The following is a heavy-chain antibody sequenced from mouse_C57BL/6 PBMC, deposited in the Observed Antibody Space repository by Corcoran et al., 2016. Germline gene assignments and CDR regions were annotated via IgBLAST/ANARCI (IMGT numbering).Heavy chain of an antibody. D-gene: IGHD1-1*01. CDR3: ARRYYGTYYFDY. CDR1: GYTFTTYG. V-gene: IGHV9-3*01. J-gene: IGHJ2*01. CDR2: INTYSGVP. Sequence: QIQLVKTGPELKKPGETVKISCKASGYTFTTYGMSWVKQAPGKGLKGRGLINTYSGVPTYADDFKGRFAFSLETSASTAYLQINNLKNEDTATYFYARRYYGTYYFDYWGQGTTLTVSS.